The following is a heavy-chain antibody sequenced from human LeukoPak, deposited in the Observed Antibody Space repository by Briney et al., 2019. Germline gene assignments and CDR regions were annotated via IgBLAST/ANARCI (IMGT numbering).Heavy chain of an antibody. J-gene: IGHJ4*02. V-gene: IGHV3-7*01. Sequence: GGSLRLSCAASGFTFSSYWMSWVRQAPGKGLEWVANIKQDGSEKYYVDSVKGRYTISRDNAKNSLHLQMNSLRAEDTAVYYCARGDILTGSAYYFDYWGQGTLVTVSS. D-gene: IGHD3-9*01. CDR3: ARGDILTGSAYYFDY. CDR2: IKQDGSEK. CDR1: GFTFSSYW.